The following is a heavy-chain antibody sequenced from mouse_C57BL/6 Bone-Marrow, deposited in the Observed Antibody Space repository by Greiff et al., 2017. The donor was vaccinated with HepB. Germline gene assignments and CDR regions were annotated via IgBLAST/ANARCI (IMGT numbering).Heavy chain of an antibody. Sequence: EVQLVESGGGLVQPGGSLSLSCAASGFTFTDYYMSWVRQPPGKALEWLGFIRNKANGYTTEYSASVKGRFTISRDNSQSILYRQMNALRAEDSATYYCARSSYYGSSYYFDYWGQGTTLTVSS. D-gene: IGHD1-1*01. CDR2: IRNKANGYTT. V-gene: IGHV7-3*01. J-gene: IGHJ2*01. CDR1: GFTFTDYY. CDR3: ARSSYYGSSYYFDY.